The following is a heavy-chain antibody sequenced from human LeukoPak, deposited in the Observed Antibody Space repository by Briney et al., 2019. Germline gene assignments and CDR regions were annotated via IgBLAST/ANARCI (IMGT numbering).Heavy chain of an antibody. Sequence: ASVKVSCKASGYTFTGYYMHWVRQAPGQGLEWMGWINPNSGGTNYAQKFQGRVTMTRDTSISTAYMELSRLRSDDTAVYYCARAYSGYDSAGYWGQGTLVTVSS. CDR2: INPNSGGT. D-gene: IGHD5-12*01. J-gene: IGHJ4*02. CDR3: ARAYSGYDSAGY. CDR1: GYTFTGYY. V-gene: IGHV1-2*02.